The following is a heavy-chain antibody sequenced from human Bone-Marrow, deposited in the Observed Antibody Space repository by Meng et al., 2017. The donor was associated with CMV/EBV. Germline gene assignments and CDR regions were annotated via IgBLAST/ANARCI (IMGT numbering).Heavy chain of an antibody. V-gene: IGHV3-72*01. J-gene: IGHJ6*02. CDR2: TRNKANSYTT. D-gene: IGHD2-2*01. Sequence: GESLKISCAASGFTFSDHYMDWVRQAPGKGLEWVGRTRNKANSYTTEYAASVKGRFTISRDDSKNSLYLQMNSLKTEDTAVYYCARDGGPVPAAYYYYYGMDVWGQGTTVTVSS. CDR1: GFTFSDHY. CDR3: ARDGGPVPAAYYYYYGMDV.